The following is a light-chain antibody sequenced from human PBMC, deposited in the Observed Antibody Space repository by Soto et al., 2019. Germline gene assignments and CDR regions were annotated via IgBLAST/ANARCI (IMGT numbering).Light chain of an antibody. J-gene: IGLJ1*01. CDR2: EVT. V-gene: IGLV2-14*01. CDR1: SSDVGAYNY. Sequence: QSALTQPASVSGSPGQSITISCTGTSSDVGAYNYVSWYQHHPGKVPKLLIYEVTNRPSGVSDRFSGSKSGNTDSLTISGLQAEDEADYYCSSKRDSSTLFVFGTGTKLTVL. CDR3: SSKRDSSTLFV.